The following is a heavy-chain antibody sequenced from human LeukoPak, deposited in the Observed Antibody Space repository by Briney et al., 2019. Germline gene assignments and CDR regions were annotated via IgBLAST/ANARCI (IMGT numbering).Heavy chain of an antibody. D-gene: IGHD3-3*01. V-gene: IGHV5-51*01. CDR3: ARPLFTIFGARGAFDI. Sequence: GESLKISCMGSGYSFTSYWIGWGRQMPGKGLEWMGIIYPGDSDTRYSPSFQGQVTISADKSISTAYLQWSSLKASDTAMYYCARPLFTIFGARGAFDIWGQGTMVTVSS. CDR1: GYSFTSYW. CDR2: IYPGDSDT. J-gene: IGHJ3*02.